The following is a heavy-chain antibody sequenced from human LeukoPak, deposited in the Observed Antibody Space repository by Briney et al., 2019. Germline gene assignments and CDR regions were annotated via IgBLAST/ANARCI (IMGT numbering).Heavy chain of an antibody. V-gene: IGHV1-46*01. D-gene: IGHD5-18*01. CDR3: ASAGYSYAYDY. CDR1: GGTFSSYA. J-gene: IGHJ4*02. CDR2: INPSGGST. Sequence: GASVKVSCKASGGTFSSYAISWVRQAPGQGLEWMGIINPSGGSTSYAQKFQGRVTMTRDTSTSTVYMELSSLRSEDTAVYYCASAGYSYAYDYWGQGTLVTVSS.